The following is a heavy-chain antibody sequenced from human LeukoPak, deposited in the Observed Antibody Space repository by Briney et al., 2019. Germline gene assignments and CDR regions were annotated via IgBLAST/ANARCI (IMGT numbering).Heavy chain of an antibody. CDR1: DGSINSYY. J-gene: IGHJ4*02. V-gene: IGHV4-4*07. Sequence: SETLSLTCTVSDGSINSYYWTWIRQPAGKGLEWIGRIYDTGSTNYSPSLKSRVTMSVDTSKNQFSLKLSSVTAADTAVYYCARDQEQWLKDYWGQGTLVTVSS. D-gene: IGHD6-19*01. CDR2: IYDTGST. CDR3: ARDQEQWLKDY.